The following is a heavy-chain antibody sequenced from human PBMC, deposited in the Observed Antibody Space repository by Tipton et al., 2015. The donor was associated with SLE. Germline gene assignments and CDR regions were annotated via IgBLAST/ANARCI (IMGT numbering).Heavy chain of an antibody. D-gene: IGHD6-19*01. CDR1: GFTFSTYW. V-gene: IGHV3-7*03. CDR2: IKQDGSEK. CDR3: AREVEREWEQWLVLDY. J-gene: IGHJ4*02. Sequence: SLRLSCAASGFTFSTYWMSWVRQAPGKGLEWVANIKQDGSEKYYVDSVKGRFTISRDNAKNSLYLQMNSLRAEDTAVYYCAREVEREWEQWLVLDYWGQGTLVTVSS.